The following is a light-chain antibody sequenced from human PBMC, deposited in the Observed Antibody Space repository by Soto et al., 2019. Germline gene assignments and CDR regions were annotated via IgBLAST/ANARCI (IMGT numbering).Light chain of an antibody. V-gene: IGKV1-5*03. CDR2: RAS. J-gene: IGKJ3*01. Sequence: DIQMTQSPSTLSASVGDRVNITCRASQSISSWLAWYQQKPGKAPKLLIYRASDLQTGVPSRFSGSGSGTEFTLTISSLQTDDIATYYCQQYSNYFFPFGPGTKVDVK. CDR1: QSISSW. CDR3: QQYSNYFFP.